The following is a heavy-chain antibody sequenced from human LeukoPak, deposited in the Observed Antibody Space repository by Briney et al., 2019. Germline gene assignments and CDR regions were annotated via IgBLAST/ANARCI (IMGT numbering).Heavy chain of an antibody. V-gene: IGHV1-18*01. CDR1: GYTFASYD. CDR3: AREKASSSPFDY. D-gene: IGHD6-13*01. J-gene: IGHJ4*02. CDR2: ISAYNGNT. Sequence: ASEKVSCKASGYTFASYDISWVRQAPGQGLECMGWISAYNGNTNYAQKFQGRVTMTTDTSTSTAYMELRSLRSDDTAVYYCAREKASSSPFDYWGQGTLVTVSS.